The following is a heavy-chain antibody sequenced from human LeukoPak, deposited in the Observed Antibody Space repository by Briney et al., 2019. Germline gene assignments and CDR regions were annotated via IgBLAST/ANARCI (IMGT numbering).Heavy chain of an antibody. CDR1: GFTFSDYY. Sequence: GGSLRLSCAASGFTFSDYYMSWIRQAPGKGLEWVSYISSSGSTIYYADSVKGRFTISRDNAKNSLYLQMNSLRAEDTAVYYCARDLGYCSSTSCYVRGVDYYYGMDVWGQGATVTVSS. J-gene: IGHJ6*02. CDR2: ISSSGSTI. V-gene: IGHV3-11*01. CDR3: ARDLGYCSSTSCYVRGVDYYYGMDV. D-gene: IGHD2-2*01.